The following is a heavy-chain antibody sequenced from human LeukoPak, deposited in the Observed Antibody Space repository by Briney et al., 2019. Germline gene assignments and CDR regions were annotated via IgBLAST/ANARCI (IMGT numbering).Heavy chain of an antibody. CDR3: AKGRARDGYSY. CDR2: LSDGGGNT. Sequence: GGSLRLSCAASGLTVSSNYMSWVRQAPGKGLEWVSSLSDGGGNTYYADSVKGCFTISRDNSKNTLYLRMNSLRVEDTAVYYCAKGRARDGYSYWGHGILVTVSS. CDR1: GLTVSSNY. V-gene: IGHV3-23*01. J-gene: IGHJ4*01. D-gene: IGHD5-24*01.